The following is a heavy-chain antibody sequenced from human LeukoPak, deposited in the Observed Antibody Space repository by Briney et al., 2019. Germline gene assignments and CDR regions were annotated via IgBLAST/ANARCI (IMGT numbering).Heavy chain of an antibody. CDR2: IYSGGAT. V-gene: IGHV3-66*04. D-gene: IGHD3-9*01. Sequence: GGSLRLSCAASGITVSTNYMSWVRQAPGKGLEWVSIIYSGGATFYADSVKGRFPISRENSKNTLWLQMNSLRAEDTAVYYCARLHYDVLTGPFDYWGQGTLVTVSS. CDR3: ARLHYDVLTGPFDY. CDR1: GITVSTNY. J-gene: IGHJ4*02.